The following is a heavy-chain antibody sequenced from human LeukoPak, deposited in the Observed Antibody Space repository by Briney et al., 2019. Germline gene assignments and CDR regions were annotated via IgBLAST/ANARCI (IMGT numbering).Heavy chain of an antibody. CDR2: ISAYNGNT. D-gene: IGHD2-15*01. V-gene: IGHV1-18*01. J-gene: IGHJ1*01. CDR3: ASGYCSGGSRYGEYFQH. Sequence: ASVKVSCKASGYTFTSYGISWVRQAPGQGPEWMGWISAYNGNTNYAQKLQGRVTMTTDTSTSTAYMELRSLRSDDTAVYYCASGYCSGGSRYGEYFQHWGQGTLVTVSS. CDR1: GYTFTSYG.